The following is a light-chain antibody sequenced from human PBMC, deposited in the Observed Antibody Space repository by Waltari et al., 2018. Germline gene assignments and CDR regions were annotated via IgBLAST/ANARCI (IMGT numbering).Light chain of an antibody. CDR2: DVS. J-gene: IGLJ2*01. CDR1: SSDVGAYNY. Sequence: QSALTQPASVSGSPGQSITIPCTGTSSDVGAYNYVSWYQQHPGKAPKLMIYDVSNRPSGVSNRFSGSKSDNTASLTISGLQAEDEADYYCSSYISSSTLELFGGGTSLTVL. V-gene: IGLV2-14*03. CDR3: SSYISSSTLEL.